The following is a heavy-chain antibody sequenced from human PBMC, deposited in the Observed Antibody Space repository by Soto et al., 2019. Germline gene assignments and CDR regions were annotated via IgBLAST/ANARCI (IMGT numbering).Heavy chain of an antibody. CDR2: ISGSGGST. CDR1: GFTFSSYA. CDR3: AKDQSVREEKTTFYYYYGMDV. Sequence: GGSLRLSCAASGFTFSSYAMSWVRQAPGKGLEWVSAISGSGGSTYYADSVKGRFTISRDNSKNTLYLQMNSLRAEDTAVYYCAKDQSVREEKTTFYYYYGMDVWGQGTTATVSS. V-gene: IGHV3-23*01. J-gene: IGHJ6*02. D-gene: IGHD2-8*01.